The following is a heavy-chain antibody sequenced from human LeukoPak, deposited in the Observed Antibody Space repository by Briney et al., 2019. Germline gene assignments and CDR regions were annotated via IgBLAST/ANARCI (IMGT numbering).Heavy chain of an antibody. CDR3: ARDRTDYSNLYYGMDV. CDR2: IIPIFGIA. CDR1: GGTFSSYA. V-gene: IGHV1-69*04. Sequence: SVKVPCKASGGTFSSYAISWVRQAPGQGLEWMGRIIPIFGIANYAQKFQGRVTITADKSTSIAYMELSSLRSEDTAVYYCARDRTDYSNLYYGMDVWGQGTTVTVSS. D-gene: IGHD4-11*01. J-gene: IGHJ6*02.